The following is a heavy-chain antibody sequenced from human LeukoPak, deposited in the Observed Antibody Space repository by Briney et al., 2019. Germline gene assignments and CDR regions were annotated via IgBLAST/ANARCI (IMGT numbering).Heavy chain of an antibody. Sequence: PSETLSLTCAVYGGSFSGYYWSWIRQPPGKGLEWIGEINHSGSTNYNPSLKSRVTISVDTSKNQFSLKLSSVTAADTAVYYCARETPKMYGSGLNWGQGTLVTVSS. CDR2: INHSGST. D-gene: IGHD3-10*01. V-gene: IGHV4-34*01. J-gene: IGHJ4*02. CDR1: GGSFSGYY. CDR3: ARETPKMYGSGLN.